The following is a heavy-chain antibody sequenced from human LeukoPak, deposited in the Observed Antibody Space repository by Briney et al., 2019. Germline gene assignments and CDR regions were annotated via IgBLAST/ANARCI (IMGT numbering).Heavy chain of an antibody. CDR1: GGSISSSNW. J-gene: IGHJ6*02. V-gene: IGHV4-4*02. CDR2: IYHSGST. D-gene: IGHD2-2*01. CDR3: ARRQYCSSTGCQLYYYYYGMDV. Sequence: SGTLSLTCAVSGGSISSSNWWSWVRQPPGKGLEWIGEIYHSGSTNYNPSLKSRVTISVDKSKNQFSLKLSSVTAADTAVYYCARRQYCSSTGCQLYYYYYGMDVWGQGTTVTVSS.